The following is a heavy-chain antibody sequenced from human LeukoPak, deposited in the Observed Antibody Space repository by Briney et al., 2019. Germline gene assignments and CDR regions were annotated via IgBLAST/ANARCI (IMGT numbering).Heavy chain of an antibody. J-gene: IGHJ4*02. CDR1: RYSFTCYS. D-gene: IGHD6-13*01. Sequence: GESLKISCKGSRYSFTCYSIGWVRQMRGKGLEWMGIIYPGDSDTRYSPSFQGQVTISADKSISTAYLQWSSLKASDTAMYYCARRDGSSRSPHWVYWGQGTLVTVSS. V-gene: IGHV5-51*01. CDR3: ARRDGSSRSPHWVY. CDR2: IYPGDSDT.